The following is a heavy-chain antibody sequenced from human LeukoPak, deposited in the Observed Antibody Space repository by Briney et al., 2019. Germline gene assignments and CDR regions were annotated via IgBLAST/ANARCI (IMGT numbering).Heavy chain of an antibody. CDR3: ARDPEPSGYYDYYYYGMDV. V-gene: IGHV4-61*02. CDR1: GGSISSGSYY. Sequence: SQTLSLTCTVSGGSISSGSYYWSWIRQPAGKGLEWIGRIYTSGSTYYNPSLKSRVTISVDTSKNQFSLKLSSVTAADTAVYYCARDPEPSGYYDYYYYGMDVWGQGTTVTVSS. CDR2: IYTSGST. J-gene: IGHJ6*02. D-gene: IGHD3-22*01.